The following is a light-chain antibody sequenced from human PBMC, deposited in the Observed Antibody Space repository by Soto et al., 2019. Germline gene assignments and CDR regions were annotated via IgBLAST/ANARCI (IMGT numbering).Light chain of an antibody. J-gene: IGKJ5*01. CDR2: GTS. CDR1: QSVTSHF. Sequence: DIMLTQSPGTLSLSPGDRATLSCRASQSVTSHFLAWYQQKPGQAPRLLIHGTSSMATGIPDRFSGSGSGTDFTLTISSLEPEDFAVYYCQQFSSYPLTFGQGTLLDIK. CDR3: QQFSSYPLT. V-gene: IGKV3-20*01.